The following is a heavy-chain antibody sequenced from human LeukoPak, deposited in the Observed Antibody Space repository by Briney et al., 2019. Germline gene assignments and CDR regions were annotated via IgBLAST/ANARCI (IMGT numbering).Heavy chain of an antibody. D-gene: IGHD4-17*01. CDR3: VKDDRSYGVDY. J-gene: IGHJ4*02. V-gene: IGHV3-74*01. CDR1: GFTFSSSW. Sequence: PGGSLRLSCAVSGFTFSSSWMHWVRQAPGKGLVWVSHIKTDGSTTAYADSVKGRFTISRDNAKDTLYLQMNSLRAEDTAVYYCVKDDRSYGVDYWGQGTPVTVSS. CDR2: IKTDGSTT.